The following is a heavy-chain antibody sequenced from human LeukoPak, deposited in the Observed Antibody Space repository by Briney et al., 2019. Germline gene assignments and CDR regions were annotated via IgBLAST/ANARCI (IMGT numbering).Heavy chain of an antibody. CDR1: GSTFTRYY. J-gene: IGHJ4*02. D-gene: IGHD6-13*01. CDR3: ARTYSSSWSYCDS. CDR2: INPSSGST. Sequence: VAPVNVSCKASGSTFTRYYIHWVRQAPGQGLDWMGMINPSSGSTRFAQMFQDRVTMTRDTSTSAVYMELSSLTSEDTAMYYCARTYSSSWSYCDSWGQGTLVTVSS. V-gene: IGHV1-46*01.